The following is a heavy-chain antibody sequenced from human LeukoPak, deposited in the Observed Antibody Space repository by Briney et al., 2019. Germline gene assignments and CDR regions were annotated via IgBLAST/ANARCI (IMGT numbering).Heavy chain of an antibody. J-gene: IGHJ4*02. V-gene: IGHV3-30*03. Sequence: PGGSLRLSCAASGFTFSIYGMHWVRQAPGKGLEWVAVISYDGSSKYYADSVKGRFTISRDNSKNTLYLQMNSLRAEDTAVYYCATRSSPTDYWGQGTLVTVSS. CDR1: GFTFSIYG. CDR2: ISYDGSSK. CDR3: ATRSSPTDY. D-gene: IGHD6-13*01.